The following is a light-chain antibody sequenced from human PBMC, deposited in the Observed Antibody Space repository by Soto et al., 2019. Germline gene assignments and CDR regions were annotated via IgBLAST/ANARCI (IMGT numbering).Light chain of an antibody. V-gene: IGKV1-39*01. CDR3: QQTYSTPRT. Sequence: DIQMTQSPSSLSASVGDRVTITCRASQSIDTYLNWYQQRPGKAPKVLIYATYNLHSGVPPRFSGSGSGTDLNLTISILEPEDFETYCCQQTYSTPRTFGQGTKVE. J-gene: IGKJ1*01. CDR1: QSIDTY. CDR2: ATY.